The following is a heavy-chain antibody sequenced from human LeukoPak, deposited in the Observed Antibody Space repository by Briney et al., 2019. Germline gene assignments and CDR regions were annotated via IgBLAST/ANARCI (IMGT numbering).Heavy chain of an antibody. CDR3: ARRAAAPYYYYYYMDV. J-gene: IGHJ6*03. D-gene: IGHD2-2*01. V-gene: IGHV4-34*01. CDR2: INHSGST. CDR1: GGSFSGYY. Sequence: PSETLSLTCAVYGGSFSGYYWSWIRQPPGKGLEWIGEINHSGSTNYNPSLKNRVTISVDTSKNQFSLKLSSVTAADTVVYYCARRAAAPYYYYYYMDVWGKGTTVTISS.